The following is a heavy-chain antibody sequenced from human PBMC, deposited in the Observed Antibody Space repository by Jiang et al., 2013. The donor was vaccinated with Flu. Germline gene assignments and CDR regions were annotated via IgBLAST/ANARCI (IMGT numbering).Heavy chain of an antibody. CDR2: ISYDGSNK. Sequence: LEWVAVISYDGSNKYYADSVKGRFTISRDNSKNTLYLQMNSLRAEDTAVYYCARDESLLEGSYPQGIYWGQGTLVTVSS. CDR3: ARDESLLEGSYPQGIY. D-gene: IGHD3-16*02. V-gene: IGHV3-30-3*01. J-gene: IGHJ4*02.